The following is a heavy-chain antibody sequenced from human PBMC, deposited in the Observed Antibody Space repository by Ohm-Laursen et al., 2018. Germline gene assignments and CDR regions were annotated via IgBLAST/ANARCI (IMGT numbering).Heavy chain of an antibody. V-gene: IGHV4-31*03. CDR2: INYSGST. CDR3: ARRGHAFDI. Sequence: TLSLTCPVSGGSISSGGYYWSWIRQLPGKGLEWIGYINYSGSTYYNPSLKSRVSISVDTSKNQFSLKLSSVTAADTAVYYCARRGHAFDIWGQGTMVTVSS. CDR1: GGSISSGGYY. J-gene: IGHJ3*02.